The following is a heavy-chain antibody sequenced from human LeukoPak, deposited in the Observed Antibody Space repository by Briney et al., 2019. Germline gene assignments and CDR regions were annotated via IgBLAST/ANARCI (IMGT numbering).Heavy chain of an antibody. Sequence: GASVKVSCKASGGTFSSYAISWVRQAPGQGLEWMGGIIPIFGTANYAQKFQGRVTITTDESTSTAYMDLRSLRSEDKAVNYCATDSKTGTYYWGQGTLVTVSS. CDR2: IIPIFGTA. J-gene: IGHJ4*02. CDR3: ATDSKTGTYY. CDR1: GGTFSSYA. V-gene: IGHV1-69*05. D-gene: IGHD1-7*01.